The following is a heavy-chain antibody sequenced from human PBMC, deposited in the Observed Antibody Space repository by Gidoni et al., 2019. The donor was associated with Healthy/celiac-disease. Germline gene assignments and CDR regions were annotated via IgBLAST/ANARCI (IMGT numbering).Heavy chain of an antibody. CDR3: ARCGSGYEPYYFDY. J-gene: IGHJ4*02. Sequence: QVQLVESGGGVVQPGRSLRLSCAACGFTFSSYGMHWVRQAPGKGLEWVAVIWYDGSNKYYADSVKGRFTISRDNSKNTLYLQMNSLRAEDTAVYYCARCGSGYEPYYFDYWGQGTLVTVSS. CDR1: GFTFSSYG. V-gene: IGHV3-33*01. D-gene: IGHD5-12*01. CDR2: IWYDGSNK.